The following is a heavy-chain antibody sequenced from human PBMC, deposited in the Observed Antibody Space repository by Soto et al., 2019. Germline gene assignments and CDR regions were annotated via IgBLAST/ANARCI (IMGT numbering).Heavy chain of an antibody. Sequence: PGGSLRLSCAASGFTFSSYGMHWVRQAPGKGLEWVAVISYDGSNKYYADSVKGRFTISRDNSKNTLYLQMNSLRAEDTAVYYCAKDREYDFWSGSTYGLDYWGQGTLVTVSS. CDR3: AKDREYDFWSGSTYGLDY. CDR1: GFTFSSYG. CDR2: ISYDGSNK. D-gene: IGHD3-3*01. V-gene: IGHV3-30*18. J-gene: IGHJ4*02.